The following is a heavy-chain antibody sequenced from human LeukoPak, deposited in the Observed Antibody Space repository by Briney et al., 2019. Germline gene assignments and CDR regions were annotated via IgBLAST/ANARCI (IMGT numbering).Heavy chain of an antibody. CDR3: AREEVIEVGRYGMDV. V-gene: IGHV1-18*01. Sequence: IRGYNGNTNYAQKLQGRVTMTTDTSTSTAYMELRSLRSDDTAVYYCAREEVIEVGRYGMDVWGQGTTVTVSS. D-gene: IGHD2-15*01. CDR2: IRGYNGNT. J-gene: IGHJ6*02.